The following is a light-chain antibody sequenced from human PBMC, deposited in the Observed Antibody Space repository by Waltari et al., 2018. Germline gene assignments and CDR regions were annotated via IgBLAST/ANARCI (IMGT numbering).Light chain of an antibody. Sequence: QSALPPPASVSGSPGQSITISCFGTRSDVGSFNYVSWYQQHPGKAPKLMIYDVSNRPSGVSNRFSGSKSGNTASLTISGLQAEDEADYYCSSYTSSTNYVFGTGTKVTVL. CDR3: SSYTSSTNYV. CDR2: DVS. V-gene: IGLV2-14*03. CDR1: RSDVGSFNY. J-gene: IGLJ1*01.